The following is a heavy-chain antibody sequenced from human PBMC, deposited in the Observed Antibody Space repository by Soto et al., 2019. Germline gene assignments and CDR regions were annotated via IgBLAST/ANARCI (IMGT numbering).Heavy chain of an antibody. V-gene: IGHV3-74*01. CDR1: GFTFSNHW. CDR2: LKCDGSTT. D-gene: IGHD2-8*02. J-gene: IGHJ4*02. Sequence: EVQLVESGGGLVQPGGSLRLSCAASGFTFSNHWMHWVRQAPGKGLVWVSHLKCDGSTTIYADSVKGRFTISRDNAKNTLNRQMNSLRSEDKAVYYCTRGDCSGNPAFDYWGQGTLVTVSS. CDR3: TRGDCSGNPAFDY.